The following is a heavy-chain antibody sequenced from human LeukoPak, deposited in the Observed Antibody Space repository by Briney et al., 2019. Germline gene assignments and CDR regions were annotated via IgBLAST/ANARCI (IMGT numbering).Heavy chain of an antibody. Sequence: GGSLRLSCAASGFTFSSYSMNWVRQAPGKGLEWVTSISSSSSYIYYADSVKGRFTISRDNAKNSLYLQMNSLRAEDTAVYYCARDGDYEYFQHWGQGTLVTVSS. V-gene: IGHV3-21*01. J-gene: IGHJ1*01. CDR2: ISSSSSYI. CDR3: ARDGDYEYFQH. CDR1: GFTFSSYS. D-gene: IGHD4-17*01.